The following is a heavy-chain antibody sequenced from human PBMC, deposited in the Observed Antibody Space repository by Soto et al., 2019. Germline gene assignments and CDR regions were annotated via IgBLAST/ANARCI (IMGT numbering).Heavy chain of an antibody. J-gene: IGHJ4*02. CDR2: IYHSGST. Sequence: SETLSLTCAVSGGSISSGGYSWSWIRQPPGKGLEWIGYIYHSGSTYYNPSLKSRVTISVDRSKNQFSLKLSSVTAADTAVYYCASSLVCRGENWNASMDYWGQGTLVTVSS. CDR3: ASSLVCRGENWNASMDY. CDR1: GGSISSGGYS. D-gene: IGHD2-15*01. V-gene: IGHV4-30-2*01.